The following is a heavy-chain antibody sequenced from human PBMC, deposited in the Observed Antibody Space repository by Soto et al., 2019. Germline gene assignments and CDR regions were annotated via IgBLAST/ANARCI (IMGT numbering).Heavy chain of an antibody. D-gene: IGHD2-15*01. V-gene: IGHV3-74*01. CDR3: VRTSLVVAAATREDY. J-gene: IGHJ4*02. Sequence: EVQLVESGGGLVQPGESLRLSCAASGFTFSSYWMHWVRQAPGKGLVWVSRINSDGSSTSYAGSVKGRFTISRDNAKNTLYLKMHSLRAEDTAVYYCVRTSLVVAAATREDYWGQGTLVTVSS. CDR2: INSDGSST. CDR1: GFTFSSYW.